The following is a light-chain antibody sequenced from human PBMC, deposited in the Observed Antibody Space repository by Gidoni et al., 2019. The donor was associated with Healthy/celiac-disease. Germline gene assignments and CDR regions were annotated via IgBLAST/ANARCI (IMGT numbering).Light chain of an antibody. Sequence: PGTLSLSPGESATLPCRASQSVSSSYLAWYQQKPGQAPRLLIYGASSRATGIPDRFSGSGSGTDFTLTISRLEAEDFAVYYCQQYGSLFGGGTKVEIK. CDR1: QSVSSSY. J-gene: IGKJ4*01. CDR2: GAS. V-gene: IGKV3-20*01. CDR3: QQYGSL.